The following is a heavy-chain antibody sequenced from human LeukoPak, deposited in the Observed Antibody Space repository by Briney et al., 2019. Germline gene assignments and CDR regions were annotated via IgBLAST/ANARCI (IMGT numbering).Heavy chain of an antibody. CDR2: LNPNSGNT. D-gene: IGHD2-15*01. CDR1: GYTFTSYD. CDR3: ARGGYCSGGSCFIDYYYYYMDV. Sequence: ASVKVSCKASGYTFTSYDITWVRQAPGQGLEWMGWLNPNSGNTGYAQKSQGRVTMTRNTSISTAYMELSSLRSEDTAVYYCARGGYCSGGSCFIDYYYYYMDVWGKGTTVTVSS. J-gene: IGHJ6*03. V-gene: IGHV1-8*01.